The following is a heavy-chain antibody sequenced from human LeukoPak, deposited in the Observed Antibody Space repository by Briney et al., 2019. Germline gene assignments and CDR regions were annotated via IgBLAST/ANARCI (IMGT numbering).Heavy chain of an antibody. V-gene: IGHV4-39*01. Sequence: SETLSLTCTVSGDSISSGPYYWGWIRQPPGKRLEWIGNIYYGENTYYNPSLKSRVTISIDTSNNQFYLKLSSLTAADTAVYYCARRDDSSGYHKIFDYWGQGTLVTVSS. D-gene: IGHD3-22*01. J-gene: IGHJ4*02. CDR1: GDSISSGPYY. CDR3: ARRDDSSGYHKIFDY. CDR2: IYYGENT.